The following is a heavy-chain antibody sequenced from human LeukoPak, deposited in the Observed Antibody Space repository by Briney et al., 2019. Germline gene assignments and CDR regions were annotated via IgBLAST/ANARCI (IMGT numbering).Heavy chain of an antibody. D-gene: IGHD3-10*01. CDR3: ATGASGSQGGSDHYYYYYYMDV. Sequence: GGSLRLSCAPAGRTFDTYAMSCVRQAPGKGREWSASIRGKVDKTYTTDAVKGRFTISRDNSKNTLYLQMNRLRAEDTAVYYCATGASGSQGGSDHYYYYYYMDVWGKGTTVTVSS. J-gene: IGHJ6*03. CDR1: GRTFDTYA. CDR2: IRGKVDKT. V-gene: IGHV3-23*01.